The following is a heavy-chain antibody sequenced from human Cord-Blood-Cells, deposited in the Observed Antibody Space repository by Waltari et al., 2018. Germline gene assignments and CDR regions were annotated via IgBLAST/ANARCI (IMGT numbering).Heavy chain of an antibody. CDR1: GFTFSSYG. D-gene: IGHD2-15*01. J-gene: IGHJ3*02. CDR3: ARDAKADLDAIEI. Sequence: QVQLVESGGGVVQPGRSLRLSCASSGFTFSSYGMHWVRQAPGTGRGWVAVIWYDGSNKYYADAVKGRFTISRENCKTRLYLQSISLRAEGTAVYYCARDAKADLDAIEIWGQGTMVTVSS. CDR2: IWYDGSNK. V-gene: IGHV3-33*01.